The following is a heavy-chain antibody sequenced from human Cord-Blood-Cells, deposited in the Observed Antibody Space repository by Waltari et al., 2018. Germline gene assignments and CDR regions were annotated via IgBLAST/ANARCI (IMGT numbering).Heavy chain of an antibody. CDR3: ARATGYSSGWYRGFDY. Sequence: QVQLVESGGGVVQPGRSLRLPCAASGFPFSSYGLHWVRPGAGKGLEWVAVIWYDGSNKYYADSVKGRFTISRDNSKNTLYLQMNSLRAEDTAVYYCARATGYSSGWYRGFDYWGQGTLVTVSS. J-gene: IGHJ4*02. V-gene: IGHV3-33*01. CDR2: IWYDGSNK. CDR1: GFPFSSYG. D-gene: IGHD6-19*01.